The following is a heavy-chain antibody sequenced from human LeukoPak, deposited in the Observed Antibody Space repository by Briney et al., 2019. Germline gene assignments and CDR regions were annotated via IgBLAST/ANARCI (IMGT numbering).Heavy chain of an antibody. D-gene: IGHD1-1*01. J-gene: IGHJ5*02. CDR1: GGSISSGGYY. CDR2: IYYSGTT. Sequence: PSETLSLTCTVSGGSISSGGYYWSWIRQHPGKGLEWIGYIYYSGTTYYTPSLKSRMTISIDTSENQFSLKLSSVTAADTAVYLCARANGRPGYRWFDPWGQGTLVTVSS. V-gene: IGHV4-31*03. CDR3: ARANGRPGYRWFDP.